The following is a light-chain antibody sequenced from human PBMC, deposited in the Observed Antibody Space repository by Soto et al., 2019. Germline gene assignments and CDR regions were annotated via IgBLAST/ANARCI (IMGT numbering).Light chain of an antibody. CDR2: EVN. V-gene: IGLV2-8*01. J-gene: IGLJ1*01. CDR3: QSYDISLHNYV. CDR1: SSDVGGYNY. Sequence: QSALTQPPSASGSPGQSVAISCTGTSSDVGGYNYVSWYQQHPGKAPKLMIYEVNKRPSGVPDRFSGSKSGTSASLAITRLQAEDEADYYCQSYDISLHNYVFGTGTKVTV.